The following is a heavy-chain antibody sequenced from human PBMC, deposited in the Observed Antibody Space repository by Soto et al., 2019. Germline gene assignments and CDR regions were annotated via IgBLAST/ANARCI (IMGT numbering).Heavy chain of an antibody. CDR1: GDSISSYY. D-gene: IGHD1-1*01. CDR3: ARDRERFDT. Sequence: PSETLSLTCTVSGDSISSYYWSWIRQTPGKGLEWIGYIYFSGSTNYNPSLRSRVTISVDTSKNQFSLQLSSVTAADTAVYYCARDRERFDTWGQGTLVTVSS. V-gene: IGHV4-59*01. J-gene: IGHJ5*02. CDR2: IYFSGST.